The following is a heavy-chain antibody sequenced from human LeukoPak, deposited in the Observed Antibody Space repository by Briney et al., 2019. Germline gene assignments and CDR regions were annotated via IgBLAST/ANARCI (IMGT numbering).Heavy chain of an antibody. CDR1: GGSISSGGYS. Sequence: PSQTLSLTCAVSGGSISSGGYSWGWIRQTPGKGLEWIGYIYHSGSTYYNPSLKSRVTISVDRSKNQFSLKLSSVTAADTAVYYCARAPNYYFDYWGQGTLVTVSS. CDR3: ARAPNYYFDY. V-gene: IGHV4-30-2*01. CDR2: IYHSGST. J-gene: IGHJ4*02. D-gene: IGHD1-7*01.